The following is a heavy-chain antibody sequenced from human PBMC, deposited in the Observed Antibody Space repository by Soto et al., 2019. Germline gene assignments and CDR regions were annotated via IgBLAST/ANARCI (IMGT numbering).Heavy chain of an antibody. J-gene: IGHJ2*01. V-gene: IGHV3-33*01. CDR3: ARIPQIAVAGTRFGYFAL. D-gene: IGHD6-19*01. CDR1: GFTFSSYG. CDR2: IWYDGSNK. Sequence: QVQLEESGGGVDQPGRSLRLSCAASGFTFSSYGMHWVRQAPGKGLEWVAVIWYDGSNKYYADSVKGRFTISRDNSKNTLYLQMNSLGAEHTAVYYCARIPQIAVAGTRFGYFALWGRGTLVTVSS.